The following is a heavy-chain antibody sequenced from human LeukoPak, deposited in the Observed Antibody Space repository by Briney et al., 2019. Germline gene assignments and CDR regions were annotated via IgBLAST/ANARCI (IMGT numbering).Heavy chain of an antibody. Sequence: GGSLRLSCAASGFTFSSYGMHWVRQAPGKGLEWVAFIRYDGSNKYYADSVKGRFTISRDNSKNTLYLQMNSLRAEDTAVYYCAKSGRIQLRLHRHNWFDPWGQGTLVTVSS. CDR2: IRYDGSNK. D-gene: IGHD5-18*01. J-gene: IGHJ5*02. CDR1: GFTFSSYG. CDR3: AKSGRIQLRLHRHNWFDP. V-gene: IGHV3-30*02.